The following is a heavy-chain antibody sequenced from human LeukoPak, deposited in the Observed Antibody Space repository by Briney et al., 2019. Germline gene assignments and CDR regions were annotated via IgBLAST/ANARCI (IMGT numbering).Heavy chain of an antibody. CDR1: GGSISSYY. CDR3: ARGRLGYCSSTSCYPSYFDY. V-gene: IGHV4-59*08. Sequence: SETLSLTCTVSGGSISSYYWSWIRQPPGKGLEWIGYIYYSGSTYHNPSLKSRVTISVDTSKNQFSLKLSSVTAADTAVYYCARGRLGYCSSTSCYPSYFDYWGQGTLVTVSS. J-gene: IGHJ4*02. CDR2: IYYSGST. D-gene: IGHD2-2*01.